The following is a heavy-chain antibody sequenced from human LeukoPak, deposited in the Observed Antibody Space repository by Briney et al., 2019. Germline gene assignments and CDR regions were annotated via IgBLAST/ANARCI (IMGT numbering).Heavy chain of an antibody. CDR3: AKTGGSWFYYFDY. J-gene: IGHJ4*02. CDR1: GFTFSSYG. CDR2: ISYDGSNK. V-gene: IGHV3-30*18. D-gene: IGHD6-13*01. Sequence: GGSLRLSCAVSGFTFSSYGMHWVRQAPGKGLEWVAVISYDGSNKYYADSVKGRFTISRGNSKNTLYLQMNSLRAEDTAVYYCAKTGGSWFYYFDYWGQGTLVTVSS.